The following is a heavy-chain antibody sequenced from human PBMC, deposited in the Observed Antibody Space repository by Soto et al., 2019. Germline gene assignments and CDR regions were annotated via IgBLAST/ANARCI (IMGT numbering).Heavy chain of an antibody. J-gene: IGHJ6*02. D-gene: IGHD4-17*01. V-gene: IGHV1-46*01. CDR1: GYTFSNYY. Sequence: QVHLVQSEAEVKKPGASVTFPCKASGYTFSNYYMHWVRQAPGQGLEWVVIINPSGGGTTYAQNFQGRVTMTRDTSTSTVYMELNSLRSEDTAVYYCVRGPKLTDFGDRGYYGMDVWGHGTTVTVSS. CDR3: VRGPKLTDFGDRGYYGMDV. CDR2: INPSGGGT.